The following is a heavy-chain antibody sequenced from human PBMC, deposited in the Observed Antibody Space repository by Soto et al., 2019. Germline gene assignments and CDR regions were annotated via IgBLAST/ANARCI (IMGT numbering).Heavy chain of an antibody. CDR3: ERGGCTSTSCWAY. J-gene: IGHJ4*02. D-gene: IGHD2-2*01. V-gene: IGHV3-74*01. CDR2: INNDGSGT. CDR1: GFTFSSQW. Sequence: EVQLVESGGGLVQPGGSLRLSCAASGFTFSSQWMHWVRQAPGQGLVWVSRINNDGSGTNYAGSVKGRFTISRDNAKNHLCLQVKSLRAEETAVYYCERGGCTSTSCWAYWGQGTMVTFSS.